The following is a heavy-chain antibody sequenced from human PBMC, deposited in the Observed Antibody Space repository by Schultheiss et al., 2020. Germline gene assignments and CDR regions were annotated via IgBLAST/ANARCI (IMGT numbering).Heavy chain of an antibody. CDR1: GFTFSSYA. CDR3: ARDNVPNYYDSSGYNFDY. V-gene: IGHV3-23*01. D-gene: IGHD3-22*01. J-gene: IGHJ4*02. CDR2: ISGSGGST. Sequence: GSLRLSCAASGFTFSSYAMSWVRQAPGKGLEWVSTISGSGGSTYYADSVKGRFTISRDNSKNTLYLQMNSLRAEDTAVYYCARDNVPNYYDSSGYNFDYWGQGTLVTVSS.